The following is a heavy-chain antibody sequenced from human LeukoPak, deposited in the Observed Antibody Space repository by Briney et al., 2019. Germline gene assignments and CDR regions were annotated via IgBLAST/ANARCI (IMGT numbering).Heavy chain of an antibody. D-gene: IGHD6-13*01. V-gene: IGHV3-74*01. J-gene: IGHJ6*03. CDR2: IDTDGSDT. Sequence: PGGSLRLSCAASGFTFSSYWMHWVRQAPGRGLVWVSRIDTDGSDTAYADSVKGRFTISRDNAKNTLYLQMNSLRAEDTAVYYCASLSSSSNMDVWGKGTTVTVSS. CDR3: ASLSSSSNMDV. CDR1: GFTFSSYW.